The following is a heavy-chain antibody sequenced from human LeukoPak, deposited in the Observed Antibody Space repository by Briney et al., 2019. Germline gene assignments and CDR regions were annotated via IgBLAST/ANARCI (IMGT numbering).Heavy chain of an antibody. V-gene: IGHV3-21*01. CDR1: EFSVGSNY. J-gene: IGHJ4*02. D-gene: IGHD3-10*01. CDR2: ISSSSSYI. Sequence: GGSLRLSCAASEFSVGSNYMTWVRQAPGKGLEWVSSISSSSSYIYYADSVKGRFTISRDNAKNSLYLQMNSLRAEDTAVYYCARGSGSLDYWGQGTLVTVSS. CDR3: ARGSGSLDY.